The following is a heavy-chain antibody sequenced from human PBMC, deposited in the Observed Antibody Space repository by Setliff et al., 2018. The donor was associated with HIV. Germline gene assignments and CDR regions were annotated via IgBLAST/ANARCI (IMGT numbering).Heavy chain of an antibody. V-gene: IGHV5-51*01. CDR3: ARGNYDILTGYIGYYDY. D-gene: IGHD3-9*01. Sequence: PGESLKISCKGSGYSFTSYWIGWVRQMPGKGLEWMGIIYPGDSDTRYSPSFQGQVTISADKSISTAYLHWSSLKASDTAMYYCARGNYDILTGYIGYYDYWGQGTLVTVSS. CDR1: GYSFTSYW. CDR2: IYPGDSDT. J-gene: IGHJ4*02.